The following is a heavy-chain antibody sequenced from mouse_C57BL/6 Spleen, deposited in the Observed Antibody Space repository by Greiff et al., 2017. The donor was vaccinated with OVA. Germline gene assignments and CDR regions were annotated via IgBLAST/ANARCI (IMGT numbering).Heavy chain of an antibody. CDR2: SRNKANDYTT. V-gene: IGHV7-1*01. Sequence: EVMLVESGGGLVQSGRSLRLSCATSGFTFSDFYMEWVRQAPGKGLEWIAASRNKANDYTTEYSASVKGRFIVSRDTSQSILYLQMNALRAEDTAIYYCARVPTLGWYFDVWGTGTTVTVSS. J-gene: IGHJ1*03. CDR3: ARVPTLGWYFDV. D-gene: IGHD2-10*01. CDR1: GFTFSDFY.